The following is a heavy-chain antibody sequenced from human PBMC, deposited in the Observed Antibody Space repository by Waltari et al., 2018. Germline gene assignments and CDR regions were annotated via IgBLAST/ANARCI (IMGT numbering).Heavy chain of an antibody. CDR2: ISSSSSTI. CDR3: ARGGLIVATISDY. CDR1: GFTFSSYS. J-gene: IGHJ4*02. Sequence: EVQLVESGGGLVQPGGSLRLSCAASGFTFSSYSMNWVRQAPGKGLEWVSYISSSSSTIYYADSVKGRFTISRDNAKNSLYLQMNSLRSEDTAVYYCARGGLIVATISDYWGQGTLVTVSS. V-gene: IGHV3-48*04. D-gene: IGHD5-12*01.